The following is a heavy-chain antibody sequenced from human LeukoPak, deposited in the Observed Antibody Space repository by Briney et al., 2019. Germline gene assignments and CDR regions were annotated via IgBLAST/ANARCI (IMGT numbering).Heavy chain of an antibody. Sequence: SETLSLTCSVSGGSISSGSYYWGWIRQPPGKGLEWIGSFYYSGNTYYNPSLKSRVTLSVDTSKNEFSLKLRSVTAADTAVYYCARTAGIAVAGSRQYFDYWGQGMLVTVSS. CDR2: FYYSGNT. J-gene: IGHJ4*02. D-gene: IGHD6-19*01. V-gene: IGHV4-39*01. CDR3: ARTAGIAVAGSRQYFDY. CDR1: GGSISSGSYY.